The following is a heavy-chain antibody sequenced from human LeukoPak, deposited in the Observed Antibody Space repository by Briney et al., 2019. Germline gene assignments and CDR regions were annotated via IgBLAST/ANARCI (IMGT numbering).Heavy chain of an antibody. J-gene: IGHJ1*01. Sequence: GGSLRLSCAAPGFSFSTPWMHWVRQAPGGGLVWVSRINSDGSSTSYADSVKSRCTISTDNAKNTLYLQMNSLRAEDTAVYFCARSLSSGWVWGQGTLVTVSS. CDR2: INSDGSST. D-gene: IGHD6-19*01. CDR1: GFSFSTPW. V-gene: IGHV3-74*01. CDR3: ARSLSSGWV.